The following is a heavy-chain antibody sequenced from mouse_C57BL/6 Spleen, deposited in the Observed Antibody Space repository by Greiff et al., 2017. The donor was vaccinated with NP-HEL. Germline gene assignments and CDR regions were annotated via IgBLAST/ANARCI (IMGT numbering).Heavy chain of an antibody. J-gene: IGHJ4*01. CDR2: INPSSGYT. CDR1: GYTFTSYT. D-gene: IGHD1-1*01. CDR3: ARSPYYYGSSAYAMDY. Sequence: QVQLQQSGAELARPGASVKMSCKASGYTFTSYTMHWVKQRPGQGLEWIGYINPSSGYTKYNQKFKDKATLTADKYSSTAYMQLSSLTSEDSAVYYCARSPYYYGSSAYAMDYWGQGTSVTVSS. V-gene: IGHV1-4*01.